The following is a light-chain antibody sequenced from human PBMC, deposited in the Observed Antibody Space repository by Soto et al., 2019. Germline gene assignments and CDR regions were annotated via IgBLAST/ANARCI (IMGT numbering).Light chain of an antibody. CDR3: QHSYSTPYT. CDR1: QSISSY. CDR2: AAS. V-gene: IGKV1-39*01. J-gene: IGKJ2*01. Sequence: DIQMTQSPSSLSASVGDRVTITCRASQSISSYLNWYQQKPGKATNLLMYAASSLQSGVPSRFSGSGSGTDFTLSISSLQPEDFATYCCQHSYSTPYTFGQGTKLEIK.